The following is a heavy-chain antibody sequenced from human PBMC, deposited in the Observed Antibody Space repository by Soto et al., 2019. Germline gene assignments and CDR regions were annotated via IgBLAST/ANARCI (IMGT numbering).Heavy chain of an antibody. J-gene: IGHJ6*02. D-gene: IGHD3-22*01. CDR1: GGPISPYY. CDR2: IYFSGST. CDR3: AREGGYYDSSGSGVYHYFGVDV. V-gene: IGHV4-4*07. Sequence: PSETLSLTCSVSGGPISPYYWSWIRQSAGKGLEWIGRIYFSGSTNYNPPLKSRVTMSVDTSKRQFSLKLSSVTAADTAIYYCAREGGYYDSSGSGVYHYFGVDVWGQGTTVTVSS.